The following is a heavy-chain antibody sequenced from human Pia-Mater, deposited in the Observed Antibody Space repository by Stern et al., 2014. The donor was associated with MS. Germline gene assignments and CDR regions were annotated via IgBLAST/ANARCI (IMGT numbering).Heavy chain of an antibody. V-gene: IGHV1-2*06. J-gene: IGHJ4*02. Sequence: VQLVESGAEVRKPGASVKGSCKASGYTFTGHYVHWVRQAPGQGLEWMGRIGPTSGATNVAQKVQGRVTLTRDTSISTAYMELSSLTSDDTAVYYCARQYSSYPDYWGQGTLVTVSS. CDR2: IGPTSGAT. CDR1: GYTFTGHY. CDR3: ARQYSSYPDY. D-gene: IGHD4-11*01.